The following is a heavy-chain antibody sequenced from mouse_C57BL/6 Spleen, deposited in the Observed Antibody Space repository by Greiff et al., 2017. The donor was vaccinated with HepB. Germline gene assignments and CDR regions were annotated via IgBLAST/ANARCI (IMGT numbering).Heavy chain of an antibody. J-gene: IGHJ3*01. D-gene: IGHD2-3*01. CDR3: ARCPIYDGYYVFAY. CDR1: GYTFTSYW. Sequence: QVQLQQPGAELVKPGASVKLSCKASGYTFTSYWMHWVKQRPGQGLEWIGMIHPNSGSTNYNEKFKSKATLTVDKSSSTAYMQLSSLTSEDSAVYYGARCPIYDGYYVFAYWGQGTLVTVSA. V-gene: IGHV1-64*01. CDR2: IHPNSGST.